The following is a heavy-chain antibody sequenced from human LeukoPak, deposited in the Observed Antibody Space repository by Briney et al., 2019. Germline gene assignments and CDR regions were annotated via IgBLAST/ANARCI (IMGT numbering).Heavy chain of an antibody. D-gene: IGHD5-24*01. V-gene: IGHV3-30*04. CDR2: ISNDERNK. Sequence: GGSLRLSCEASGFNFHNFAMHWVRQAPGRGLEWVAVISNDERNKYYTDSVKGRFTISRDNSKNTVYLQMNSLRPEDTAMYYCARPSPPGDGYNPCDYWGPGALVIVSS. CDR3: ARPSPPGDGYNPCDY. J-gene: IGHJ4*02. CDR1: GFNFHNFA.